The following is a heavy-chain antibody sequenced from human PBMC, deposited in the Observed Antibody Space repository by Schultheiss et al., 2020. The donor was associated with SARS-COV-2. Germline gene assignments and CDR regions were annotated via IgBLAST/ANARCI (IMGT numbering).Heavy chain of an antibody. V-gene: IGHV3-30*03. J-gene: IGHJ5*02. CDR3: AEGGESSGS. CDR2: ISYEGSIK. CDR1: GFTFSSYG. Sequence: GGSLRLSCAASGFTFSSYGMHWVRQAPGKGLEWVAAISYEGSIKYYADSVKGRFTISRDNSKNTLYLQMNSLRAEDTAVYYCAEGGESSGSWGQGTLVTVSS. D-gene: IGHD6-19*01.